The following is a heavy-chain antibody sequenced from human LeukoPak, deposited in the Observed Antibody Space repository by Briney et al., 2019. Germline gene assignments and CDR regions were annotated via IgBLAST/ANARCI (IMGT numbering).Heavy chain of an antibody. J-gene: IGHJ4*02. CDR2: IKSKTDGGTT. Sequence: GGSLRLSCAASGYTFSNAWMSWVRQAPGKGLEWVGRIKSKTDGGTTDYAAPVKGRFTISRDDSKNTLYLQMNSLKTEDTAVYYCTTARLTYYYDSSGSIDYWGQGTLVTVSS. CDR1: GYTFSNAW. CDR3: TTARLTYYYDSSGSIDY. V-gene: IGHV3-15*01. D-gene: IGHD3-22*01.